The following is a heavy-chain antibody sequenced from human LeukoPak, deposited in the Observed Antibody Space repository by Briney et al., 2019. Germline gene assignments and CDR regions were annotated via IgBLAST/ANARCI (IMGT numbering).Heavy chain of an antibody. V-gene: IGHV3-53*05. CDR2: IYSGGAI. J-gene: IGHJ5*02. CDR3: VKAKQTFTGGNFEHRALDP. Sequence: PGGPPSLSFVASGFPVVINSMSGVPQAPGKGLEWVSLIYSGGAIRYADSVKGRFTVSRDNPKNTVYLEMNSLRLEDTAVYYCVKAKQTFTGGNFEHRALDPWGQGTLVTVS. CDR1: GFPVVINS. D-gene: IGHD3-9*01.